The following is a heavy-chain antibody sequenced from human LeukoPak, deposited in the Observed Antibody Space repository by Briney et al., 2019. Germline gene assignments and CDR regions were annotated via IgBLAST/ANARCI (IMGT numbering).Heavy chain of an antibody. D-gene: IGHD4-17*01. CDR2: TSAYNGNT. J-gene: IGHJ6*04. CDR3: ARAAFDYGDYDFYYYYGMDV. Sequence: GASVKVSCKASGYTFTSYGISWERQAPAQGLEWMGWTSAYNGNTNIEQKLQGRVTMTTDTSTSTAYMELRSLRSDDTALYYCARAAFDYGDYDFYYYYGMDVWGKGTTVTVSS. CDR1: GYTFTSYG. V-gene: IGHV1-18*04.